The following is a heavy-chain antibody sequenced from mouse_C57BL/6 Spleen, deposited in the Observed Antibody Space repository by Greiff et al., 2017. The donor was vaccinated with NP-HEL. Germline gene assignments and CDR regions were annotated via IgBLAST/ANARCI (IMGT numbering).Heavy chain of an antibody. J-gene: IGHJ2*01. CDR3: ARVVEDYFDY. CDR2: IYPGDGDT. V-gene: IGHV1-82*01. CDR1: GYAFSSSW. Sequence: QVQLQQSGPELVKPGASVKISCKASGYAFSSSWMNWVKQRPGKGLEWIGRIYPGDGDTNYNGKFKGKATLTADKSSSTAYMQLSSLTSEDAAVYFCARVVEDYFDYWGQGTTLTVSS.